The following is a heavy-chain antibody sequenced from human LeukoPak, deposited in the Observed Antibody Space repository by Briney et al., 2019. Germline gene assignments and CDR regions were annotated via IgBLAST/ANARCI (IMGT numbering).Heavy chain of an antibody. Sequence: SVKVSCKASGGTFSSYAISWVRQAPGQGLEWMGGIIPIFGTANYAQKFQGRVTITADKSTSTAYMELSSLRSEDTAVYSCARLMVYYFDYWGQGTLVTVSS. CDR1: GGTFSSYA. D-gene: IGHD3-10*01. CDR2: IIPIFGTA. CDR3: ARLMVYYFDY. V-gene: IGHV1-69*06. J-gene: IGHJ4*02.